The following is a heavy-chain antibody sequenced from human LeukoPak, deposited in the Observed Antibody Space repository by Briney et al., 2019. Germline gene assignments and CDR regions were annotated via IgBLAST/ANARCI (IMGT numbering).Heavy chain of an antibody. V-gene: IGHV3-23*01. CDR1: GFTFSSYG. D-gene: IGHD1-26*01. J-gene: IGHJ5*02. Sequence: PGGTLRLSCAASGFTFSSYGMSWVRQAPGKGLEWVSAISGSGGSTYYADSVKGRFTISRDNSKNTLYLQMNSLRAEDTAVYCCAKEPPFMGWFDPWGQGTLVTVSS. CDR2: ISGSGGST. CDR3: AKEPPFMGWFDP.